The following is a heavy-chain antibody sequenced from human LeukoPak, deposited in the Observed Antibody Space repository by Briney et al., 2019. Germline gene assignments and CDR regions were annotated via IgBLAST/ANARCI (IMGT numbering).Heavy chain of an antibody. CDR1: GYSLSSGYY. V-gene: IGHV4-38-2*01. J-gene: IGHJ4*02. CDR2: IYHSGST. CDR3: ARGTRGSTYTYYFDY. Sequence: PSETLSLTCAVSGYSLSSGYYWGWIRPPPGKGLEGIGSIYHSGSTYYNPSLKSRVTISVDTSKNQFSLKLSSVTAADTAVYYCARGTRGSTYTYYFDYWGQGTLVTVSS. D-gene: IGHD6-13*01.